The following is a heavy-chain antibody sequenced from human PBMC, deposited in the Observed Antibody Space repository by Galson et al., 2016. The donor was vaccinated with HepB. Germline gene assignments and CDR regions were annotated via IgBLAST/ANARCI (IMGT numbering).Heavy chain of an antibody. D-gene: IGHD5-24*01. Sequence: SLRLSCAASGFIFSNYAMSWVRQVPGKGLEWVSCISSSSVYIWYADSVRGRFTNSRDNAKNSLYLQMDSLTAEDTAVYYCARADGFNTPFFDSWGQGTLVTVSS. CDR1: GFIFSNYA. J-gene: IGHJ4*02. CDR2: ISSSSVYI. CDR3: ARADGFNTPFFDS. V-gene: IGHV3-21*01.